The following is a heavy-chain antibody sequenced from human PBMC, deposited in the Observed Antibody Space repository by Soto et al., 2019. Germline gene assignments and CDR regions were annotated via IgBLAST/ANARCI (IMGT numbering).Heavy chain of an antibody. Sequence: SETLSLTCAVSRGSITSGGSSWSCIRQPPGKGLEWIGYIYHSGSTYYNPSLKSRSTISVDTSKNQFSLKLTSLTAAATAVYYCARSIQLWTPFDYWGQGTLVPVSS. CDR2: IYHSGST. V-gene: IGHV4-30-2*01. D-gene: IGHD1-1*01. J-gene: IGHJ4*02. CDR3: ARSIQLWTPFDY. CDR1: RGSITSGGSS.